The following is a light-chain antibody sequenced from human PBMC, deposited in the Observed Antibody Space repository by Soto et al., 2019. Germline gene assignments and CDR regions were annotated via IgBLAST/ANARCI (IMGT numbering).Light chain of an antibody. CDR1: QGIYTY. V-gene: IGKV1-9*01. J-gene: IGKJ4*01. CDR3: QQLKSYPLT. CDR2: TAS. Sequence: DIQLTQSPSFLSASVGDRVTITCRATQGIYTYLAWYQHKPGKAPKLLIYTASTLQSGVPSRFSGSGSGTEFTLTISSLQPEAFATYYCQQLKSYPLTFGGGTKVEIK.